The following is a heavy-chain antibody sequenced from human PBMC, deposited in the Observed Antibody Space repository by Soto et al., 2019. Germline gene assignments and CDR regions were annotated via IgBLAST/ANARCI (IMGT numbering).Heavy chain of an antibody. J-gene: IGHJ4*02. Sequence: SLRLSCAASAFTFSTYAMSWVRQAPGKGLEWVSAISGSGGSTYYADSVKGRFTISRDTSKNTLYLQMNSLRAEDTALYYCAKSYSSNWYDYFDYWGQGTLVTVSS. D-gene: IGHD6-13*01. CDR2: ISGSGGST. V-gene: IGHV3-23*01. CDR1: AFTFSTYA. CDR3: AKSYSSNWYDYFDY.